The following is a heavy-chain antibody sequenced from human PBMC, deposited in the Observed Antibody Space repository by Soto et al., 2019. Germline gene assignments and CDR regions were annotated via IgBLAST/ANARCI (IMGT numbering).Heavy chain of an antibody. CDR3: AREMVRPRNYYFDY. CDR2: IIPIFGTA. D-gene: IGHD3-10*01. CDR1: GGTFSSYA. J-gene: IGHJ4*02. Sequence: ASVKVSCKASGGTFSSYAISWVRQAPGQGLEWMGGIIPIFGTANYAQKFQGRVTITADESTSTAYMELSSLRSEDTAVYYCAREMVRPRNYYFDYWGQGTLVTVSS. V-gene: IGHV1-69*13.